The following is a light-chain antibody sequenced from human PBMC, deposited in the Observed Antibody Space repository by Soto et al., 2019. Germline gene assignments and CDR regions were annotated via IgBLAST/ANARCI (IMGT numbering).Light chain of an antibody. J-gene: IGKJ5*01. CDR2: YAS. CDR3: QQYNNGPPIT. CDR1: QSVSNN. V-gene: IGKV3-15*01. Sequence: EIMMTQSPATLSVSPGERATLSCRASQSVSNNLAWYQQKPGQAPRLLIYYASTRATGIPARFSGSGSGTEVTLTSSSLQSEDFALYYCQQYNNGPPITFGQGTRLEIK.